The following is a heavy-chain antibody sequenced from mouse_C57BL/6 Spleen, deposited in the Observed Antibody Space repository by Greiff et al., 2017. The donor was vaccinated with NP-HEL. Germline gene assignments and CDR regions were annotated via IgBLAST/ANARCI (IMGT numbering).Heavy chain of an antibody. CDR1: GYTFTSYW. V-gene: IGHV1-53*01. CDR3: AKGGLRKGDFDY. D-gene: IGHD2-4*01. Sequence: QVQLKQPGTELVKPGASVKLSCKASGYTFTSYWMHWVKQRPGQGLEWIGNINPSNGGTNYNEKFKSKATLTVDKSSSTAYMQLSSLTSEDSAVYYCAKGGLRKGDFDYWGQGTTLTVSS. CDR2: INPSNGGT. J-gene: IGHJ2*01.